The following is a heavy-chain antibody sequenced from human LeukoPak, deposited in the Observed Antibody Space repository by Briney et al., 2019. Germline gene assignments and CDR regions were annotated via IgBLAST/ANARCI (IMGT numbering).Heavy chain of an antibody. Sequence: GASVKVSCKASGYTFTSYGISWVRQAPGQGLEWMGWISAYNGNTNYAQKLQGRVTMTTDASTSTAYMELRGLRSDDTAVYYCARVVGATTATNFDYWGQGTLVTVSS. CDR1: GYTFTSYG. J-gene: IGHJ4*02. D-gene: IGHD1-26*01. CDR2: ISAYNGNT. V-gene: IGHV1-18*01. CDR3: ARVVGATTATNFDY.